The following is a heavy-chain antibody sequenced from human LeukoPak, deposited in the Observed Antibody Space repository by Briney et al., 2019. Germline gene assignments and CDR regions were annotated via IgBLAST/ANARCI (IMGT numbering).Heavy chain of an antibody. Sequence: ASVKVSCKASGYTFTSYAMHWVRQAPGQRLEWMGWINVGNANTKYSQKLQGRVTITRDTSASTAYMELSTLRSEDTAVYYCARVPYYYDNNWFDPWGQGTLVTVSS. CDR2: INVGNANT. CDR3: ARVPYYYDNNWFDP. D-gene: IGHD3-22*01. CDR1: GYTFTSYA. J-gene: IGHJ5*02. V-gene: IGHV1-3*01.